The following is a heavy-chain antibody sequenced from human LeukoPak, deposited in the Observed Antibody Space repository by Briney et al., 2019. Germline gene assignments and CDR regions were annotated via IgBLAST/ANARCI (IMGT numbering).Heavy chain of an antibody. CDR2: IYYRGST. D-gene: IGHD5-12*01. CDR3: AGQWLDPTRKYNWFDP. V-gene: IGHV4-39*07. J-gene: IGHJ5*02. CDR1: GGSISSSSYY. Sequence: SETLSLTCTVSGGSISSSSYYWGWFRQPPGKGLGWIGSIYYRGSTYYNPSLKSRGTISVATPKNHFSLKVTSVSAADTAVYYCAGQWLDPTRKYNWFDPWGQGTLVTVSS.